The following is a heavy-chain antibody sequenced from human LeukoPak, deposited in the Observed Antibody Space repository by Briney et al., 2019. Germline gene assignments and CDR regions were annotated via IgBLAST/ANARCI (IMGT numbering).Heavy chain of an antibody. D-gene: IGHD2-2*02. CDR2: INHSGST. J-gene: IGHJ6*02. CDR3: ARRDIVVVPAAIRRYYYYGMDV. V-gene: IGHV4-34*01. Sequence: KASETLSLTCAVYGGSFSGYYWSWIRQPPGKGLEWIGEINHSGSTNYNPSLKSRVTISVDTSKNQFSLKLSSVTAADTAVYYCARRDIVVVPAAIRRYYYYGMDVWGQGTTVTVSS. CDR1: GGSFSGYY.